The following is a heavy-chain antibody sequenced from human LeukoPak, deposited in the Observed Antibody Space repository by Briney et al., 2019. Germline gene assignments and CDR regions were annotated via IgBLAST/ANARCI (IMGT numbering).Heavy chain of an antibody. D-gene: IGHD2-15*01. CDR2: IDWDDDK. CDR3: AHTYCSGGSCLDDAFDI. V-gene: IGHV2-70*11. Sequence: SGPALVKPTQTLTLTCTFSGFSLSTSGMCVSWIRQPPGKALEWLARIDWDDDKYYSTSLKTRLTISKDTSKNQVVLTMTNMDPVDTATYYCAHTYCSGGSCLDDAFDIWGQGTMVTVSS. J-gene: IGHJ3*02. CDR1: GFSLSTSGMC.